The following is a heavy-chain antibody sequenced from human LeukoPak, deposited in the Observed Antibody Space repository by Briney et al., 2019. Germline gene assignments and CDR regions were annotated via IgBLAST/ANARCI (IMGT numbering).Heavy chain of an antibody. CDR2: ISGSGGST. V-gene: IGHV3-23*01. Sequence: GGSLRLSCAASGFTFSSYGMHWVRQAPGKGLEWVSAISGSGGSTYYADSVKGRFTISRDNSKNTLYLQMNSLRAEDTAVYYCAKLFLYYDYVWGSYRPFDYWGQGTLVTVSS. D-gene: IGHD3-16*02. CDR1: GFTFSSYG. CDR3: AKLFLYYDYVWGSYRPFDY. J-gene: IGHJ4*02.